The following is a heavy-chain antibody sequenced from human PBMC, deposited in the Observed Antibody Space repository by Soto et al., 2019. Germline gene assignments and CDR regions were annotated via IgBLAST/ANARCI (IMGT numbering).Heavy chain of an antibody. D-gene: IGHD6-13*01. CDR2: IRSDGGGT. Sequence: GGSLRLSCSVSGVTFSNYAMHWVRQAPGKGLEYVSAIRSDGGGTYYADSVKGRFTISRDNSKNTLYLQMSSLRAEDTAVYFCAGIDYSTSAGVWGQGTTVTVPS. J-gene: IGHJ6*02. CDR3: AGIDYSTSAGV. V-gene: IGHV3-64*04. CDR1: GVTFSNYA.